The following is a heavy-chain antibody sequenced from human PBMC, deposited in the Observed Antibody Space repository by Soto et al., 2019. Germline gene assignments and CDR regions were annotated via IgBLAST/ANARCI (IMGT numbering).Heavy chain of an antibody. CDR2: IYSGGIT. CDR1: GFPVSSNY. D-gene: IGHD5-18*01. V-gene: IGHV3-53*01. CDR3: AREGYSYGSKYLQY. Sequence: EVQLVESGGGLIQPGGSLRLSCAASGFPVSSNYMNWVRQAPGNGLEWVSIIYSGGITYYADSVKGRFTISRDNSKNTVSLQMHNLRAEDTAVYFCAREGYSYGSKYLQYWGQGTLVTVSS. J-gene: IGHJ1*01.